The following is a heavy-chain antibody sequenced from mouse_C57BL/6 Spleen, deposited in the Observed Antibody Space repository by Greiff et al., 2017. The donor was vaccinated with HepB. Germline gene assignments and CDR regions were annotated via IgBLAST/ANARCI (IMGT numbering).Heavy chain of an antibody. CDR3: ARWGVTTRGFYAMDY. V-gene: IGHV1-82*01. CDR2: IYPGDGDT. D-gene: IGHD2-2*01. CDR1: GYAFSSSW. Sequence: VQGVESGPELVKPGASVKISCKASGYAFSSSWMNWVKQRPGKGLEWIGRIYPGDGDTNYNGKFKGKATLTADKSSSTAYMQLSSLTSEDSAVYFCARWGVTTRGFYAMDYWGQGTSVTVSS. J-gene: IGHJ4*01.